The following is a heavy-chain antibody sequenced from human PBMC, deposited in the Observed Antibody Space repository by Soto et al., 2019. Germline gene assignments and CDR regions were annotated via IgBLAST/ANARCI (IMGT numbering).Heavy chain of an antibody. CDR2: ISAYNGNA. CDR1: GYTFTSYG. D-gene: IGHD5-18*01. V-gene: IGHV1-18*01. J-gene: IGHJ4*02. Sequence: QVQLVQSGAEVKKPGASVKVSCKASGYTFTSYGISWVRQAPGQGLEWMGWISAYNGNANYAQKLQGRVTMTTDTYTSTASRELRSLRSDDTAVYYCARDQFDSYGPKGGLDYWGQGTLVTVSS. CDR3: ARDQFDSYGPKGGLDY.